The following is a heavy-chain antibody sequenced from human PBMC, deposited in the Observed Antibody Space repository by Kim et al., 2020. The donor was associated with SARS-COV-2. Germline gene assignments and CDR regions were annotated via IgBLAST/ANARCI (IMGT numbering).Heavy chain of an antibody. D-gene: IGHD6-19*01. V-gene: IGHV4-4*02. CDR1: GGSISGGYW. CDR3: ARKHWLEYYFEY. CDR2: ISDSGST. J-gene: IGHJ4*02. Sequence: SETLSLTCAVSGGSISGGYWWSWVRQTPGNGLEWIGEISDSGSTKYSPSLKSRVTISSDKSNNQFSLKLNSVTAADTAVYFCARKHWLEYYFEYWGQGTLVTVSS.